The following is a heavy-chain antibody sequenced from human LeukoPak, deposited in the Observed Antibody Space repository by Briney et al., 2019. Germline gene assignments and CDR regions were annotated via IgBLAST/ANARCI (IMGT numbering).Heavy chain of an antibody. V-gene: IGHV4-59*08. D-gene: IGHD3-22*01. J-gene: IGHJ5*02. CDR1: GGSVSSYY. CDR3: ARTYYYDSSGYLNHWFDP. CDR2: IYDIGST. Sequence: SETLSLTCTVSGGSVSSYYWNWIRQPPGKGLEWIGYIYDIGSTKYNPSLKSRVTMSVDTSKNQFSLKLSSVTAADTAVYHCARTYYYDSSGYLNHWFDPWGQGTLVTVSS.